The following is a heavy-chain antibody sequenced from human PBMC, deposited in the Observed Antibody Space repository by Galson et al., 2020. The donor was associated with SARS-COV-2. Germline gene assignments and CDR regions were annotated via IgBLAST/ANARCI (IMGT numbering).Heavy chain of an antibody. CDR3: ARGQYCSSTSCFPYSYYYMDV. Sequence: GGSLRLSCAASGFTFSSYDMHWVRQATGKGLEWVSAIGTAGDTYYPGSVKGRFTISRENAKNSLYLQMNSLRAGDTAVYYCARGQYCSSTSCFPYSYYYMDVWGKGTTVTVSS. V-gene: IGHV3-13*01. CDR2: IGTAGDT. D-gene: IGHD2-2*01. J-gene: IGHJ6*03. CDR1: GFTFSSYD.